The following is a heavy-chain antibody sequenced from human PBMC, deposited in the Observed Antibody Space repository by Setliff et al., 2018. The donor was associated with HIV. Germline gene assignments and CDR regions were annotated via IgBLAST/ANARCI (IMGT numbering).Heavy chain of an antibody. CDR3: ARHRYSSSINWFDP. V-gene: IGHV4-39*01. J-gene: IGHJ5*02. Sequence: KTSETLSLTCTVSGDSASNSRYYWAWIRQPPGKGLEYIGSIHYDEKTYYNPSLKSRVTISIDTSKNQFSLKLTSVTATDTAVYYCARHRYSSSINWFDPWGQGTLVTVSS. CDR1: GDSASNSRYY. D-gene: IGHD6-13*01. CDR2: IHYDEKT.